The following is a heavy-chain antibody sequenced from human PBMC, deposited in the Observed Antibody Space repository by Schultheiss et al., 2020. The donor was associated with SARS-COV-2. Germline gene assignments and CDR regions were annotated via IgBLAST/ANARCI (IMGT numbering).Heavy chain of an antibody. V-gene: IGHV3-21*01. CDR1: GFTFSSYS. CDR2: ISSSSSYI. CDR3: ARDGLNYYDSPNYMDV. J-gene: IGHJ6*03. D-gene: IGHD3-22*01. Sequence: GGSLRLSCAASGFTFSSYSMNWVRQAPGKGLEWVSSISSSSSYIYYADSVKGRFTISRDNAKNSLYLQMNSLRAEDTAVYYCARDGLNYYDSPNYMDVWGKGTTVTVSS.